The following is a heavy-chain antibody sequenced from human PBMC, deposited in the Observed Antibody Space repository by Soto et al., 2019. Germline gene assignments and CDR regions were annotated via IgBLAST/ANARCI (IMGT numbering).Heavy chain of an antibody. CDR2: IKSKTDGGTT. Sequence: GGSLRLSCAASGFTFSSYAMSWVRQAPGKGLEWVGRIKSKTDGGTTDYAAPVKGRFTISRDDSKNTLYLQINSLKTEDTAVYYCTTGIIEGGYWYYGMDVWGQGTTVTVSS. CDR3: TTGIIEGGYWYYGMDV. D-gene: IGHD3-22*01. V-gene: IGHV3-15*01. J-gene: IGHJ6*02. CDR1: GFTFSSYA.